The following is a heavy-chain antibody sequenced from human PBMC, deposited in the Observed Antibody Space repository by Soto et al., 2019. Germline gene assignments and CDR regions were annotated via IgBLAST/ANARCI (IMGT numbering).Heavy chain of an antibody. Sequence: QVQLVQSGAEVKKPGASVKVSCKASGYTFTSYDINWVRQATGQGLEWMGWMNPNSGNTGYAQKFQGRVTMTRNTSISTAYMELSSLRSEYTAVYYCASARVRGVATYRENWFDPWGQGTLVTFSS. CDR3: ASARVRGVATYRENWFDP. D-gene: IGHD3-10*01. J-gene: IGHJ5*02. CDR2: MNPNSGNT. CDR1: GYTFTSYD. V-gene: IGHV1-8*01.